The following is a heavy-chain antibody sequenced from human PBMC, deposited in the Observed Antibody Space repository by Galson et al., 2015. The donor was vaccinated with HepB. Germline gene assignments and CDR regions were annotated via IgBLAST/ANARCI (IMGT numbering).Heavy chain of an antibody. J-gene: IGHJ3*02. D-gene: IGHD3-22*01. CDR2: IVVGSGNT. CDR1: GFTFTSSA. Sequence: SVKVSCKASGFTFTSSAMQWVRQARGQRLEWIGWIVVGSGNTNYVQKFQERVTITRDMSTSTAYMELSSLRSEDTAVYYCAADRDYYDSSGPYAFDIWGQGTMVTVSS. V-gene: IGHV1-58*02. CDR3: AADRDYYDSSGPYAFDI.